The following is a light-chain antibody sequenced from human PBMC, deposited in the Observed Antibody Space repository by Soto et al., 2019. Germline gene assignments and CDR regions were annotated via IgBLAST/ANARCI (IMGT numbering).Light chain of an antibody. CDR2: AAS. CDR3: QKANSVPRN. V-gene: IGKV1-12*01. J-gene: IGKJ3*01. Sequence: DIQMTQSPSSVSASVGDRITITCLPSQSISRYLNWYQHNPGKDPKLLINAASSLQSGVPSRFSGSGSGTVFTLTINNLQPEDFATYYCQKANSVPRNFGPGTKVDIK. CDR1: QSISRY.